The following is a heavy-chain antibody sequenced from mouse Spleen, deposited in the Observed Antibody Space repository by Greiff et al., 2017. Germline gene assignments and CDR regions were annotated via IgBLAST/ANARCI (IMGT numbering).Heavy chain of an antibody. CDR1: GYTFTSYW. CDR3: ARSGYGNYGYAMDY. J-gene: IGHJ4*01. CDR2: INPSTGYT. Sequence: QVQLQQSGAELAKPGASVKMSCKASGYTFTSYWMHWVKQRPGQGLEWIGYINPSTGYTEYNQKFKDKATLTADKSSSTAYMQLSSLTSEDSAVYYCARSGYGNYGYAMDYWGQGTSVTVSS. D-gene: IGHD2-1*01. V-gene: IGHV1-7*01.